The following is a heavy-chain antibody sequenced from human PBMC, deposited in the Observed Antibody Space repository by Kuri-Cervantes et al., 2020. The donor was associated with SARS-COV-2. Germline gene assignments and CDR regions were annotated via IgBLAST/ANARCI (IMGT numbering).Heavy chain of an antibody. V-gene: IGHV3-15*07. D-gene: IGHD3-22*01. Sequence: SCAASGFTFSNAWMNWVRQAPGKGLEWVGRIKSKTDGGTTDYAAPVKGRFTISRDNSKNTLYLQMNSLRAEDTAVYYCARAMIVVVAFDYWGQGTLVTVSS. J-gene: IGHJ4*02. CDR1: GFTFSNAW. CDR2: IKSKTDGGTT. CDR3: ARAMIVVVAFDY.